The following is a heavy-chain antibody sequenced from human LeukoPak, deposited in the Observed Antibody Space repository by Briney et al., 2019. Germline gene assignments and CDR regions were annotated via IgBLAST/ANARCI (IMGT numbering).Heavy chain of an antibody. Sequence: GGSLKLSCAASGVIFSNYGIHWVRQAPGKGLEWVSAISGSGGSTYYADSVKGRFTISRDNSKNTLYLQMNSLRAEDTAVYYCAKDKGRFCSGGSCYSDAFDIWGQGTMVTVSS. J-gene: IGHJ3*02. V-gene: IGHV3-23*01. CDR1: GVIFSNYG. CDR2: ISGSGGST. D-gene: IGHD2-15*01. CDR3: AKDKGRFCSGGSCYSDAFDI.